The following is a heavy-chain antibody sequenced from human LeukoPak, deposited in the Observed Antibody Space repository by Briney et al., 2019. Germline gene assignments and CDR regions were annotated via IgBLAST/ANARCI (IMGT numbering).Heavy chain of an antibody. CDR2: IIPTTCKT. Sequence: GASVKVSCKTSGYTFIDNNMHWLRQAPGQGLEWLGIIIPTTCKTTYAQKFQGRVTMTRDTSTSTVYMELTSLTSDDTAVYYCARDFNWAVDYWGQGTLVTVSS. D-gene: IGHD7-27*01. CDR1: GYTFIDNN. V-gene: IGHV1-46*01. J-gene: IGHJ4*02. CDR3: ARDFNWAVDY.